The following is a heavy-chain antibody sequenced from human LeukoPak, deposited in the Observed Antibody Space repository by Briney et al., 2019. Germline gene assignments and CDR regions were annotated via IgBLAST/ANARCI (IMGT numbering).Heavy chain of an antibody. CDR1: GGSISSSSYY. CDR3: ARDIVGATRGYNWFDP. V-gene: IGHV4-39*07. CDR2: IYDSGST. D-gene: IGHD1-26*01. Sequence: SGTLSLTCTVSGGSISSSSYYWGWLRQPPGKGLEWIGSIYDSGSTYYNPSLKRRATISVNTNKNQFSLKKSSVTAAGTAVYDCARDIVGATRGYNWFDPWGQGTLVTVSS. J-gene: IGHJ5*02.